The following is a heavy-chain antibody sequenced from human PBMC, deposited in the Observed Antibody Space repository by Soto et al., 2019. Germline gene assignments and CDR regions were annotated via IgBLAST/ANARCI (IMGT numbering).Heavy chain of an antibody. CDR2: IIPILGIA. J-gene: IGHJ6*02. V-gene: IGHV1-69*08. Sequence: QVQLVQSGAEVKKPGSSVKVSCKASGGTFSSYTISWVRQAPGQGLEWMGRIIPILGIANYAQKFQGRVTITADKSTSTAYMELSSLRSEDTAVYYCARDIGYSGSLYYGMDVWGQGTTVTVSS. CDR3: ARDIGYSGSLYYGMDV. CDR1: GGTFSSYT. D-gene: IGHD5-12*01.